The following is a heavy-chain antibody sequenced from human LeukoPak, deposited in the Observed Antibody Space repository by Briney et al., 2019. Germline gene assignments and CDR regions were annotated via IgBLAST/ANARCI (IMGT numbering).Heavy chain of an antibody. V-gene: IGHV4-39*07. J-gene: IGHJ6*03. Sequence: SETLSLTCSVSGASISSGSNYWGWIRQPPGKGLEWIGSIYYSGSTYYNPSLKSRVTISVDTSKNQFSLKLSSVTAADTAVYYCARVSATVTTTRYYYYYYMDVWGKGTTVTVSS. CDR2: IYYSGST. CDR1: GASISSGSNY. D-gene: IGHD4-17*01. CDR3: ARVSATVTTTRYYYYYYMDV.